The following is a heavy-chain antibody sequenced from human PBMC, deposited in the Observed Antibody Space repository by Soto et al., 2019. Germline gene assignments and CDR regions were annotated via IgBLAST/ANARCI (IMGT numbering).Heavy chain of an antibody. J-gene: IGHJ5*02. V-gene: IGHV3-23*01. CDR2: ISTSGDRT. CDR1: GFTFSSYA. CDR3: AKYDDSSGYYYLRWFDP. Sequence: PGGSLRLSCAASGFTFSSYAMSWVRQAPGKGLEWVSAISTSGDRTYYADSVKGRFTISRDNFQNTLYLQMNSLRAEDTAVYYCAKYDDSSGYYYLRWFDPWGQGTLVTVSS. D-gene: IGHD3-22*01.